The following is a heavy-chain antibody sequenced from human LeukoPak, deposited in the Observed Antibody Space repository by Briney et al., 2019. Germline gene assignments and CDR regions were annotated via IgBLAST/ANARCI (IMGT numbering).Heavy chain of an antibody. CDR1: GGCISSSSYY. CDR2: IYYSGST. V-gene: IGHV4-39*01. CDR3: ARRRGYGYGYYFDY. J-gene: IGHJ4*02. Sequence: SETLSLTCTVSGGCISSSSYYWGWIRQPPGKGLEWIGNIYYSGSTYYNPSLKSRVTISVDTSKNQFSLNLSSVTAADTAVYACARRRGYGYGYYFDYWGQGTLVTVSS. D-gene: IGHD5-18*01.